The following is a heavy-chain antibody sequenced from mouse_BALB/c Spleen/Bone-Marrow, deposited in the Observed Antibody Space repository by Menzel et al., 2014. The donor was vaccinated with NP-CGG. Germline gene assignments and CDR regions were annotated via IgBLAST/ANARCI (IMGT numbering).Heavy chain of an antibody. J-gene: IGHJ4*01. Sequence: VKLQESGPGLVAPSQSLSITCTGSGFSLTSYGVHWVRQPPGKVLEWLGVIWAGGSTNYNSALMSRLSISKDNSKSQVFLKMNSLQTDDTAMYYCARGSYYEGAMDYWGQGTSVTVSS. CDR3: ARGSYYEGAMDY. CDR1: GFSLTSYG. D-gene: IGHD1-1*01. V-gene: IGHV2-9*02. CDR2: IWAGGST.